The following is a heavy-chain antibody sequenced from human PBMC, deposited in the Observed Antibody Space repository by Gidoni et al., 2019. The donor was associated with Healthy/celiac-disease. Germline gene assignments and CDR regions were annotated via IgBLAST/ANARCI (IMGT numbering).Heavy chain of an antibody. CDR1: GFTFSSYA. V-gene: IGHV3-23*01. D-gene: IGHD6-13*01. CDR3: AKTPKMDHSSSWDYYFDY. Sequence: EVQLLESGGGLVQPGGSLRLSCAASGFTFSSYAMSWVRQAPGKGLEWVSAISGRGGSTYYADSVKGRFTISRDNSKNTLYLQMNSLRAEDTAVYYCAKTPKMDHSSSWDYYFDYWGQGTLVTVSS. J-gene: IGHJ4*02. CDR2: ISGRGGST.